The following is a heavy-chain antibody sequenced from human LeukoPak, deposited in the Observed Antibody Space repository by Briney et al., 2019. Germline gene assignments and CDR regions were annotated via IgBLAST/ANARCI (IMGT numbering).Heavy chain of an antibody. CDR2: ISSSGGGT. V-gene: IGHV1-46*01. J-gene: IGHJ6*02. CDR3: ARADINYYYGMDV. D-gene: IGHD2-15*01. Sequence: ASVKVSCKASGYTFTSYYMHWVRQAPGQGLEWMGIISSSGGGTSYAQKFQGRVTMTRDTSTSTVYMELSSLRSDDTAVYYCARADINYYYGMDVWGQGTTVTVAS. CDR1: GYTFTSYY.